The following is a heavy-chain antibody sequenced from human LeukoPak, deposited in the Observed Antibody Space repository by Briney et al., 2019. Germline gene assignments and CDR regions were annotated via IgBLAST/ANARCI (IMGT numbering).Heavy chain of an antibody. CDR1: GYTFTSYD. CDR3: AREILGSWYKNWFDP. CDR2: MNPNSGNT. D-gene: IGHD6-13*01. V-gene: IGHV1-8*01. Sequence: ASVKVSCKASGYTFTSYDINWVRQATGQGLEWMGWMNPNSGNTGYAQKFQGRVTMTRNTSISTAYVELSSLRSEDTAVYYCAREILGSWYKNWFDPWGQGTLVTVSS. J-gene: IGHJ5*02.